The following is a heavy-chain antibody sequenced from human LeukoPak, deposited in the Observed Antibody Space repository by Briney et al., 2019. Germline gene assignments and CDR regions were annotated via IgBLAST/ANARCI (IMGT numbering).Heavy chain of an antibody. CDR3: AREDYGVDY. Sequence: PSETLSLTCTVSGGSISSYYWSWIRQPPGKGLEWIGYIYYSGSTNYNPSLMSRVTISVDTSKNQFSLKLSSVTAADTAVYYCAREDYGVDYWGQGTLVTVSS. D-gene: IGHD4/OR15-4a*01. J-gene: IGHJ4*02. CDR1: GGSISSYY. V-gene: IGHV4-59*01. CDR2: IYYSGST.